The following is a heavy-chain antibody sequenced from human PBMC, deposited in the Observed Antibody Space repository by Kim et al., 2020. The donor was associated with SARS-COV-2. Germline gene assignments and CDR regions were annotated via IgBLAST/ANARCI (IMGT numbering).Heavy chain of an antibody. CDR1: GYTFTNSG. CDR3: ARGGDMDV. J-gene: IGHJ6*02. CDR2: INTNSGNT. Sequence: ASVKVSCKASGYTFTNSGINWLRQAPGQGQGLEWMGFINTNSGNTNYIQRLQGRVTMTTDTSTTTAYMELRSLTSDDTAVYYCARGGDMDVWGQGTTVTVPS. D-gene: IGHD3-16*01. V-gene: IGHV1-18*01.